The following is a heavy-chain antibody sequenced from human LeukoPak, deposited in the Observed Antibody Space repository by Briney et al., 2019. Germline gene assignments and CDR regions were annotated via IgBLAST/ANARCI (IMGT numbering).Heavy chain of an antibody. V-gene: IGHV1-46*01. Sequence: ASVKVSCKASGGTFSSYAISWVRQAPGQGLEWMGIINPSGGSTSYAQKFQGRVTMTRDTSTSTVYMELSSLRSEDTAVYYCARDVPPTASFDYWGQGTLVTVSS. CDR3: ARDVPPTASFDY. CDR2: INPSGGST. CDR1: GGTFSSYA. D-gene: IGHD2-21*01. J-gene: IGHJ4*02.